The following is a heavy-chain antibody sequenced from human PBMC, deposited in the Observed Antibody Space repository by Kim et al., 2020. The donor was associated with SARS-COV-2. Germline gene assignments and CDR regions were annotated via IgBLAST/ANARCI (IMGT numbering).Heavy chain of an antibody. CDR2: ISSNGGST. CDR3: ARDYSGTFFSNAFDI. Sequence: GGSLRLSCAASGFTFSSYAMHWVRQAPGKGLEYVSGISSNGGSTYYANSVKGRFTISRDNSKNTLYLQMGSLRPEDMAVYYCARDYSGTFFSNAFDIWGQGTMVTVSS. CDR1: GFTFSSYA. J-gene: IGHJ3*02. D-gene: IGHD1-26*01. V-gene: IGHV3-64*01.